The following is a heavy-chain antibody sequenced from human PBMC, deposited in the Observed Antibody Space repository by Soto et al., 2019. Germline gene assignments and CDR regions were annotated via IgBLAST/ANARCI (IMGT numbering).Heavy chain of an antibody. Sequence: PGGSLRLSCSASGFIFTDYPMHWVRQAPGKGLEYVAAISKNGADTYYPDSVRGRFTISRDNSKNTVYLQLNSLRPDDTGVYYCAKGDQLLRGAVFDPRGQGTLVTVSS. CDR1: GFIFTDYP. V-gene: IGHV3-64D*06. J-gene: IGHJ5*02. CDR3: AKGDQLLRGAVFDP. D-gene: IGHD2-2*01. CDR2: ISKNGADT.